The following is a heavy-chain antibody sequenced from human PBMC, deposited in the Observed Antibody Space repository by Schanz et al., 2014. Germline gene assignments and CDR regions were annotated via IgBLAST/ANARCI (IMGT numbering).Heavy chain of an antibody. J-gene: IGHJ5*02. CDR1: GFIFGSSV. CDR2: ITGASDHI. D-gene: IGHD2-21*01. Sequence: EVQLLESGGGLIQPGGSLRLSCAASGFIFGSSVMAWVRQAPGKGLEWVSGITGASDHIDYAESVKGRFTISRDNAKKTLSLQMISLRAEDTAVYYCARDLEGYDGGGGGFDPWGQGTLVTVSS. V-gene: IGHV3-23*01. CDR3: ARDLEGYDGGGGGFDP.